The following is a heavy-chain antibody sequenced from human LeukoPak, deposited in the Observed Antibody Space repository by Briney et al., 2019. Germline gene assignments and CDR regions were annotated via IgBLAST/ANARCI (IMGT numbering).Heavy chain of an antibody. CDR2: IYYSGST. Sequence: PSQTLSLTCTVSGGPISSGGYYWSWIRQHPGKGLEWIRYIYYSGSTYYNPSLKSRVTISVDTSKNQISLKLSSVTAADTAVYYCARQITMVRGVANWFDPWGQGTLVTVSS. CDR1: GGPISSGGYY. V-gene: IGHV4-31*03. CDR3: ARQITMVRGVANWFDP. D-gene: IGHD3-10*01. J-gene: IGHJ5*02.